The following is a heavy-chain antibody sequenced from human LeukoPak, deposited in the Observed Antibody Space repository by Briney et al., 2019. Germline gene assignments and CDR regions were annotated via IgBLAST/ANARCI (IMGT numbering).Heavy chain of an antibody. Sequence: GESLKISCQGSGYSFTNYWIGWVRQMPGKGLEWMGIIFPGNSDTSQSPSFQGQVTISADKSINTAFLQWSRLKASDTAIYYCATSESQTRFDYWGQGTLVTVSS. V-gene: IGHV5-51*01. D-gene: IGHD1/OR15-1a*01. J-gene: IGHJ4*02. CDR3: ATSESQTRFDY. CDR1: GYSFTNYW. CDR2: IFPGNSDT.